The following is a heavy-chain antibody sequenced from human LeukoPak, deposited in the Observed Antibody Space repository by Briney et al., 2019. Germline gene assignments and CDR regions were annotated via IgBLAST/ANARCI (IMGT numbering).Heavy chain of an antibody. Sequence: ASVKVSCKVSGYTLIELSIHWVRQAPGKGLEWMGGFDPEDAETIYAQIFQGRVTMTEDTSTDTAYMELSSLRSDDTAVYYCATTHYSGSGSFLAWGQGTLVTVSS. CDR1: GYTLIELS. CDR3: ATTHYSGSGSFLA. CDR2: FDPEDAET. J-gene: IGHJ5*02. D-gene: IGHD3-10*01. V-gene: IGHV1-24*01.